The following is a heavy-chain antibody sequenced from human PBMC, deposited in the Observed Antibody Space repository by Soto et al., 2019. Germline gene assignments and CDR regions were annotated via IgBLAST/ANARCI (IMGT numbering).Heavy chain of an antibody. CDR2: LSAYNGDT. Sequence: QVQLVQSGAEVKKPGASVRVSCKTSGYTFLNYGITWVRQAPGQGLEWEGWLSAYNGDTSSSEKLQDRFTTTTDTSTNTVDMDLRSLTSDDTTVYYCARWSAIVGGAEALDVWGQGTMVIVSS. D-gene: IGHD1-26*01. J-gene: IGHJ3*01. CDR1: GYTFLNYG. CDR3: ARWSAIVGGAEALDV. V-gene: IGHV1-18*01.